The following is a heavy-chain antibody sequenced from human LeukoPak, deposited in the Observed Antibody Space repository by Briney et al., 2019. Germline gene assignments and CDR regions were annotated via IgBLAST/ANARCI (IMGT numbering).Heavy chain of an antibody. V-gene: IGHV1-24*01. J-gene: IGHJ4*02. CDR1: GYTLTELS. CDR2: FDPEDGET. CDR3: ALSRGYSGYDYSLPEPLSPHPLDY. D-gene: IGHD5-12*01. Sequence: ASVKVSCKVSGYTLTELSMNWVRQAPGEGLEWMGGFDPEDGETIYAQKFQGRVTMTEDASTDTAYMELSSLKSGDTAVYYCALSRGYSGYDYSLPEPLSPHPLDYWGQGTLVTASS.